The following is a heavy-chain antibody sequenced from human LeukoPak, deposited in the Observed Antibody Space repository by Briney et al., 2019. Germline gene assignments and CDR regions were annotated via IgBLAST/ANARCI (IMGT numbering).Heavy chain of an antibody. V-gene: IGHV4-31*03. J-gene: IGHJ6*02. CDR2: IYYSGST. D-gene: IGHD4-17*01. CDR3: ARSPAYGDGYYYYGMDV. Sequence: SQTLSLTCTVSARSISSGGYYWSWIRQHPGKGLEWIGYIYYSGSTYYNPSLKTRVTISVDTSKNQFSLKLSSVTAADTAVYYCARSPAYGDGYYYYGMDVWGQGTTVTVSS. CDR1: ARSISSGGYY.